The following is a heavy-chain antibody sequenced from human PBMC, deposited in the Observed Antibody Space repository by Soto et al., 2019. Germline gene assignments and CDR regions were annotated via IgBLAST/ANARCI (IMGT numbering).Heavy chain of an antibody. J-gene: IGHJ3*02. Sequence: QVQLQESGPGLVKPSETLSFTCTVSADSINSYYWCCIRQPPGKVLEWIAYFYKSGPTNYNPALKTRVTISVDTSKNQFSLKLSSVTAADTAVYYCARTYDNSGPNSGGYAFDIWGQGTMLTVSS. D-gene: IGHD3-22*01. CDR3: ARTYDNSGPNSGGYAFDI. CDR1: ADSINSYY. V-gene: IGHV4-59*01. CDR2: FYKSGPT.